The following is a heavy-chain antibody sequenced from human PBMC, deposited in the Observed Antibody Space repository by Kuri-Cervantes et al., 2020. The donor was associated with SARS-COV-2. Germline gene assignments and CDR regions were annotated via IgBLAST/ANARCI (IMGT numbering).Heavy chain of an antibody. CDR2: IYYSGTT. CDR1: GGSISNYY. Sequence: SETLSLTCIVSGGSISNYYRNWIRRPPGKGLEWIGYIYYSGTTNYNPSLKSRVTISVDTSKNQFSLKLSSVTAADTAVYYCARGGYVAVAGRFDPWGQGTLVTVSS. D-gene: IGHD6-19*01. CDR3: ARGGYVAVAGRFDP. J-gene: IGHJ5*02. V-gene: IGHV4-59*01.